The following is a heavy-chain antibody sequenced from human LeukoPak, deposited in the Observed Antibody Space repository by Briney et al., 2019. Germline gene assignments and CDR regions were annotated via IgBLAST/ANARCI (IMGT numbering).Heavy chain of an antibody. CDR1: GYTFTSYG. CDR3: ARIGTYCSSTSCHRYFQH. Sequence: ASVKVSCKASGYTFTSYGISWVRQAPGQGLEWMGWISAYNGNTNYAQKLQGRVTMTTDTSTSTAYMELRSLRSDDTAVYYCARIGTYCSSTSCHRYFQHWGQGTLVTVSS. CDR2: ISAYNGNT. J-gene: IGHJ1*01. V-gene: IGHV1-18*01. D-gene: IGHD2-2*01.